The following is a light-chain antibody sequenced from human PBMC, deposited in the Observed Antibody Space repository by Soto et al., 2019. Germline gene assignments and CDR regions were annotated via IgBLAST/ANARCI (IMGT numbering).Light chain of an antibody. CDR2: GAS. Sequence: EIVLTQSPGTLSVSPGERATLSCRASQSVSSNYLAWYQQKPGQAPRLLIFGASSRATGIPDRFSGSGSGTDFTLTISRVEPEDFVVYYCQQHGGSPPITFGQGTRLEIQ. CDR1: QSVSSNY. V-gene: IGKV3-20*01. J-gene: IGKJ5*01. CDR3: QQHGGSPPIT.